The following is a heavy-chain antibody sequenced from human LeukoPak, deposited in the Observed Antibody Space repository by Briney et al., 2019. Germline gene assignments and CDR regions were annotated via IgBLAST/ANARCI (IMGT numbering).Heavy chain of an antibody. Sequence: AGGSLRLSCAASGFTFTTDAMSWVRQAPGKGLEWVSAISPGGGSTYYADSVKGRFTISRDNFKNTLYLEMNSLKGEDTAMYYCAKGPWTWEYGGQGTLVTVSS. CDR2: ISPGGGST. CDR1: GFTFTTDA. CDR3: AKGPWTWEY. J-gene: IGHJ4*02. D-gene: IGHD3/OR15-3a*01. V-gene: IGHV3-23*01.